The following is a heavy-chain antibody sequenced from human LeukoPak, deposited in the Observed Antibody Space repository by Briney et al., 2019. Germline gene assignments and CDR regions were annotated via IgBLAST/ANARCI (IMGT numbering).Heavy chain of an antibody. Sequence: PGGSLRLSCEASGFTFSSYAMSWVRQAPGKGLAWVSVISSSADSTYYADSAKGRFTISRDNSKNTLFLQMNSLRAEDTAVYYCAKPLEKYTYGGNFDYWGQEILVTVSS. J-gene: IGHJ4*02. CDR2: ISSSADST. CDR3: AKPLEKYTYGGNFDY. V-gene: IGHV3-23*01. CDR1: GFTFSSYA. D-gene: IGHD4-23*01.